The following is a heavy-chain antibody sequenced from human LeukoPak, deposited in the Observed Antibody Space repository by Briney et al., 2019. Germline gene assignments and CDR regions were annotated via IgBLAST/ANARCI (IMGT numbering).Heavy chain of an antibody. J-gene: IGHJ4*02. CDR3: ARGDKCSSTSCLFDY. CDR1: GDSISSSNW. Sequence: KTSETLSLTCAVSGDSISSSNWWSWVRQPPGKGLEWIGEIYHSGSTNYNPSLKSRVTISVDKSKNQFSLKLSSVTAADTAVYYCARGDKCSSTSCLFDYWGQGTLVTVSS. D-gene: IGHD2-2*01. V-gene: IGHV4-4*02. CDR2: IYHSGST.